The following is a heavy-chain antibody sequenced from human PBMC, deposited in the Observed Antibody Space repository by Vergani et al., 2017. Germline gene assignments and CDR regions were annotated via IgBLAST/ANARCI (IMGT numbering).Heavy chain of an antibody. CDR1: GGSISSGGYY. CDR3: ASWNSSGYYAIFDY. D-gene: IGHD3-22*01. CDR2: IYYSGST. Sequence: QVQLQESGPGLVKPSQTLSLTCTVSGGSISSGGYYWSWIRQHPGKGLEWIGYIYYSGSTYYNPSLKSRVTISVDTSKNQVSLKRSSVTAADTAVYYCASWNSSGYYAIFDYWGQGTLVTVSS. V-gene: IGHV4-31*03. J-gene: IGHJ4*02.